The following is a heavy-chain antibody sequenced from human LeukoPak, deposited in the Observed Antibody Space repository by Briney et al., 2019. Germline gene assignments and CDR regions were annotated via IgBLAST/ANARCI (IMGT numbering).Heavy chain of an antibody. CDR3: ARDHNYAFDN. CDR1: GFPFIEYS. CDR2: IGIDSGNT. J-gene: IGHJ4*02. D-gene: IGHD1-1*01. Sequence: RAGGSLRLSCTASGFPFIEYSMNWVRQVPGKGLEWIAYIGIDSGNTKYADSVRGRFTISADKAKNSLYLQMNSLRVEDTAMYYCARDHNYAFDNWGQGTLVSVAS. V-gene: IGHV3-48*01.